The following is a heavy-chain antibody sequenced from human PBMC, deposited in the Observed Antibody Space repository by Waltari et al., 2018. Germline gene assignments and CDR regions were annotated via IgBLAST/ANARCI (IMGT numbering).Heavy chain of an antibody. D-gene: IGHD4-17*01. CDR1: GGSFSGYY. J-gene: IGHJ4*02. CDR2: INHSGSN. CDR3: ASGCDYGDEFDY. V-gene: IGHV4-34*01. Sequence: QVQLQQWGAGLLKPSETLSLTCAVYGGSFSGYYWSWIREPRGKGLEWIGGINHSGSNNYNPSLKSRVTISVDTSKNQFSLKLSSVTAADTAVYYCASGCDYGDEFDYWGQGTLVIVSS.